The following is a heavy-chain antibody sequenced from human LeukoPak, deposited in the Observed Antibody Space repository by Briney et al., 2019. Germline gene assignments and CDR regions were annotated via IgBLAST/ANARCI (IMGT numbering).Heavy chain of an antibody. V-gene: IGHV4-59*08. CDR2: IYYSRTT. D-gene: IGHD4-11*01. CDR3: ARHGYSSSYWYFDL. J-gene: IGHJ2*01. Sequence: AETLSLTCTLSGRSINIYYWSWTRQPPGEGREWIVYIYYSRTTIYTPSLKSRVTISVETSKNQFYLKLSSMTAEDTAVYYCARHGYSSSYWYFDLWGRGSLVTVSS. CDR1: GRSINIYY.